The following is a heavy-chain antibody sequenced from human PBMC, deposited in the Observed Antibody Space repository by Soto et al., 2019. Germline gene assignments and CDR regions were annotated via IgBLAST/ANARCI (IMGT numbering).Heavy chain of an antibody. J-gene: IGHJ6*02. CDR3: ARAPYDFWSGWTYVGVSMEFSRGMDV. Sequence: QVQLVESGGGVVQPGRSLRLSCAASGFTFSSYAMHWVRQAPGKGLEWVAVISYDGSNKYYADSVKGRFTNSTDNSKNTLYLQVNSLRAEDMAVYYCARAPYDFWSGWTYVGVSMEFSRGMDVWGQGTTVTVSS. V-gene: IGHV3-30-3*01. CDR1: GFTFSSYA. D-gene: IGHD3-3*01. CDR2: ISYDGSNK.